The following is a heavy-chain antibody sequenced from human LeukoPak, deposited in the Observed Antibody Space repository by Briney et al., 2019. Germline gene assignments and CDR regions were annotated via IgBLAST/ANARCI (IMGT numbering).Heavy chain of an antibody. V-gene: IGHV4-59*11. J-gene: IGHJ4*02. D-gene: IGHD5-18*01. Sequence: SETLSLTCTVSGGSMTTHHWNRIRQTPGKGLEWIGYVFDSGRTKENPSLKSRVTLSADTSKNQLSLRLSSVTAADTAVYYCTTIKRGNIFGYFDFWGQGILVTVSS. CDR2: VFDSGRT. CDR3: TTIKRGNIFGYFDF. CDR1: GGSMTTHH.